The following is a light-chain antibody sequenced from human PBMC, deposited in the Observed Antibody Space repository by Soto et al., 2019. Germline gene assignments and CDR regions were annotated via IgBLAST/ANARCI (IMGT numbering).Light chain of an antibody. CDR1: QSVSSSF. V-gene: IGKV3D-20*02. J-gene: IGKJ5*01. CDR3: QQRTNWRIT. Sequence: EIVLTQSPGTLSLSPGERATLSGRASQSVSSSFLAWYQQKPGQAPRLLIYGASSRATGIPDRFSGSGSGTDFTLTISRLEPEDFAVYYCQQRTNWRITFGQGTRLEIK. CDR2: GAS.